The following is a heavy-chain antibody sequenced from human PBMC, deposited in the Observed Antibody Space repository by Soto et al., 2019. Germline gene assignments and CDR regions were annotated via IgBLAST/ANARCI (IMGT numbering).Heavy chain of an antibody. J-gene: IGHJ4*02. V-gene: IGHV4-59*08. CDR2: IYYSGST. CDR1: GGSISSYY. D-gene: IGHD3-3*01. CDR3: ARHYSPYYDFWSGYYYFDY. Sequence: SETLSLTCTVSGGSISSYYWSWIRQPPGKGLEWIGYIYYSGSTNYNPSLKSRVTISVDTSKNQFSLKLSSVTAADTAVYYCARHYSPYYDFWSGYYYFDYWGQGTLVTVSS.